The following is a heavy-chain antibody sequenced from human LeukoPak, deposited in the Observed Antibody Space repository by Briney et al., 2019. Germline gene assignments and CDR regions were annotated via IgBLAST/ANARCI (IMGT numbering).Heavy chain of an antibody. J-gene: IGHJ4*02. CDR1: GYTLTELS. CDR3: ATDQKRQWLVHGY. Sequence: ASVKVSCKVSGYTLTELSMHWVRQAPGKGLGWRGGFDPEDGETIYAQKFQGRVTMTEDTSTDTAYMELSSLRSEDTAVYYCATDQKRQWLVHGYWGQGTLVTVSS. D-gene: IGHD6-19*01. V-gene: IGHV1-24*01. CDR2: FDPEDGET.